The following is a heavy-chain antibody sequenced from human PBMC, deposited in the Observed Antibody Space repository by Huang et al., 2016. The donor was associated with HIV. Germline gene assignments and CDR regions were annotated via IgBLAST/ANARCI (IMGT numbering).Heavy chain of an antibody. J-gene: IGHJ5*02. CDR3: ARDRKYDNAWYWFDP. CDR1: GGTFSSYA. V-gene: IGHV1-69*01. D-gene: IGHD1-1*01. Sequence: QVQLVQSGAEVKKPGSSVRVSCEASGGTFSSYAINWVRQAPGQGLEWMGGIIPNFGTPNYAQRVQGRVTITADESTSTAYMELSSLRSDDTAVYYCARDRKYDNAWYWFDPWGQGTLVTVSS. CDR2: IIPNFGTP.